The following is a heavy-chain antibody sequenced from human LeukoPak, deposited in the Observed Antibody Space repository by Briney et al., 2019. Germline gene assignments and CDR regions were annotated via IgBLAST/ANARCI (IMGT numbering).Heavy chain of an antibody. CDR3: AKDYGDDDGMDV. V-gene: IGHV3-30*18. Sequence: GGSLRLSCAASGFTFSSYGMHWVRQAPGKGLEWVAVISYDGSNKYYADSVKGRFTISRDNSKNTLYLQMHSLRAEDTAVYYCAKDYGDDDGMDVWGQGTTVTVSS. J-gene: IGHJ6*02. CDR2: ISYDGSNK. CDR1: GFTFSSYG. D-gene: IGHD4-17*01.